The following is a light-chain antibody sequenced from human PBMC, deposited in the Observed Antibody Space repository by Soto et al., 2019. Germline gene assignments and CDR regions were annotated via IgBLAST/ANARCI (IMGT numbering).Light chain of an antibody. CDR2: AAS. J-gene: IGKJ2*01. V-gene: IGKV3-20*01. Sequence: ELVLTQSPGTLSLSPGDRATLSYRASQSVTTSHLAWYQQKPGQAPRLLIYAASTRATGVPDRFSGSGSGTGFTLTISRLEPEDFAVFYCQDFGSLPYTFGQGTKLQIK. CDR3: QDFGSLPYT. CDR1: QSVTTSH.